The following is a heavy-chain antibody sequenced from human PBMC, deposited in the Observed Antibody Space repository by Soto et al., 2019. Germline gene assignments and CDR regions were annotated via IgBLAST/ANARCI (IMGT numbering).Heavy chain of an antibody. V-gene: IGHV1-3*01. D-gene: IGHD2-2*01. CDR2: INAGNGNT. CDR3: ARGGYCSSTSCYSSSFDP. CDR1: GYTFTSYA. Sequence: SVKVSCKASGYTFTSYAMHWVRQAPGQRLEGIGWINAGNGNTKYSHKFQGRVTITRDTSASTAYMELSSLRSEDTVAYYCARGGYCSSTSCYSSSFDPWGQGTLVTVSS. J-gene: IGHJ5*02.